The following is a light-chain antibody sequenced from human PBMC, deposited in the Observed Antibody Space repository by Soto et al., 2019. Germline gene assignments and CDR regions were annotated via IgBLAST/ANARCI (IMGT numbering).Light chain of an antibody. J-gene: IGKJ1*01. CDR2: DAS. CDR1: QSISSW. CDR3: QQYNSYPGT. Sequence: DIQMTQSPSTLSASVGDRVTITCRASQSISSWLDWYQQKPGKAPKLLIYDASSLESGVPSRFSDSGSGTEFTLTIISLQPDDFATYYCQQYNSYPGTFGQGTKVEIK. V-gene: IGKV1-5*01.